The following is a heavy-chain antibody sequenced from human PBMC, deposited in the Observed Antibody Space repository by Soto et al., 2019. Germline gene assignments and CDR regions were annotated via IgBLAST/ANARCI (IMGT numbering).Heavy chain of an antibody. CDR1: GDSISSPHW. Sequence: QVQLQDSGPGLVKSSGTLSLTCAVSGDSISSPHWWSWVRQPPGKGLEWIGEIYHSGTTNYNPSLKSRVTMSVDKSKDQLSLMLSSVTAADTAVYYCARLGTRFYFQHWGQGTLVTVSS. D-gene: IGHD1-1*01. V-gene: IGHV4-4*02. CDR2: IYHSGTT. J-gene: IGHJ1*01. CDR3: ARLGTRFYFQH.